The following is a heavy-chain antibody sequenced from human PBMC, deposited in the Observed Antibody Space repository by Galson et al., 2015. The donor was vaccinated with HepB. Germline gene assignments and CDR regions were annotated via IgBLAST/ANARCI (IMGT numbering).Heavy chain of an antibody. Sequence: PRLSCAASGFTFSDYYMTWVRQAPGKGLEWVSYITKSSTYTNYADSVRGRFTISRDNAKNSLYLQMNSLRAEDTAVYYCARDRRTTYYGSGSYFDYWGQ. CDR2: ITKSSTYT. V-gene: IGHV3-11*06. CDR1: GFTFSDYY. D-gene: IGHD3-10*01. J-gene: IGHJ4*02. CDR3: ARDRRTTYYGSGSYFDY.